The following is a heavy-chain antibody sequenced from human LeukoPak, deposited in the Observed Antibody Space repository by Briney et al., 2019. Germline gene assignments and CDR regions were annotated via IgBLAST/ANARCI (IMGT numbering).Heavy chain of an antibody. CDR3: ANYCSSSSCHTRRAFDI. CDR2: IYYSGST. V-gene: IGHV4-38-2*02. D-gene: IGHD2-2*02. CDR1: GYSISSGYY. Sequence: SETLSLTFTVSGYSISSGYYWGWIRQPPGKGLEWIGYIYYSGSTNYNPSLKSRVAISVDTSKNQFSLKLSSVTAADTAVYYCANYCSSSSCHTRRAFDIWGQGTMVTVSS. J-gene: IGHJ3*02.